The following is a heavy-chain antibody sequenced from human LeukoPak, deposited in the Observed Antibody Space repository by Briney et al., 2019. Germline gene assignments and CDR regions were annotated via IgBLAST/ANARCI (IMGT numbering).Heavy chain of an antibody. D-gene: IGHD3-10*01. Sequence: GESLKISCKASGYRFTSYWIGWVRQMPGKGLEWMGVIYPGDSDTTYSPSFQGQVTISADKSISTAYLQWSSLKASDTAMYYCARRQYYGSGSYYDYWGQGTLVTVSS. V-gene: IGHV5-51*01. CDR2: IYPGDSDT. CDR3: ARRQYYGSGSYYDY. CDR1: GYRFTSYW. J-gene: IGHJ4*02.